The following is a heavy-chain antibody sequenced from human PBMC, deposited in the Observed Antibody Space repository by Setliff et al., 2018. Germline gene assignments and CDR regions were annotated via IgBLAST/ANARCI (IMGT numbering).Heavy chain of an antibody. CDR3: APHSRSSDWRALDY. CDR1: GFTFDDYG. CDR2: ISYDGINK. J-gene: IGHJ4*02. V-gene: IGHV3-30*12. D-gene: IGHD2-2*01. Sequence: PGGSLRLSCAASGFTFDDYGMSWVRQAPGKGLEWVAVISYDGINKYYADSVRGRFTISRDNSKNTLYLQMNSLRAEDTAVYYCAPHSRSSDWRALDYWGQGTLVTVSS.